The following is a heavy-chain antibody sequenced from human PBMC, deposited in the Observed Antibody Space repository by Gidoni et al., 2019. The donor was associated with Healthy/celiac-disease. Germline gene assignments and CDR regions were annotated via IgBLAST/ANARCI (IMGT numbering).Heavy chain of an antibody. J-gene: IGHJ3*02. CDR3: ARDYDSSGYYGAFDI. D-gene: IGHD3-22*01. CDR1: GFSLSTRGVG. Sequence: QITLTESGPTLVQPTQTLTLTCSFSGFSLSTRGVGVGWIRQPPGKALEWLALIYWNDDKRYSQSLKSRLTITKDTSKNQVVLTMTNMDPVDTDTYYCARDYDSSGYYGAFDIWGQGTMVTVSS. CDR2: IYWNDDK. V-gene: IGHV2-5*01.